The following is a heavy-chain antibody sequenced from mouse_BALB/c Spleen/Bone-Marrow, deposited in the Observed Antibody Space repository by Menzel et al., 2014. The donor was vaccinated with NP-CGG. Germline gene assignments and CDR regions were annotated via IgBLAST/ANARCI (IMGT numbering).Heavy chain of an antibody. CDR3: ARWEYYAMDD. CDR2: IDPANGNS. J-gene: IGHJ4*01. CDR1: GFNIKDTY. D-gene: IGHD4-1*01. Sequence: EVQLQQSGAELVKPGASVKLSCTASGFNIKDTYMHWVKQRPEQGLEWIGRIDPANGNSKYDPKFHGKATITAGTSSNTAYLQLSSLTSEDTAVYYCARWEYYAMDDWGQGTSVTVSS. V-gene: IGHV14-3*02.